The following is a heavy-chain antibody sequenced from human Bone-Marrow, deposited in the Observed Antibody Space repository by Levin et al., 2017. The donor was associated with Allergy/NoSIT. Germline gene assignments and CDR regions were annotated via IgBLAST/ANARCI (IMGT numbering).Heavy chain of an antibody. J-gene: IGHJ4*02. CDR1: GFTFSTYS. V-gene: IGHV3-48*01. CDR2: ISSSSSSI. D-gene: IGHD2-21*02. Sequence: GGSLRLSCAASGFTFSTYSMNWVRQAPGKGLEWVSYISSSSSSIQYADSVKGRFTISRDNAKNELYLQMNTLRAEDTAVYYCASSGDSYPGKYEYWGQGTLVTVSS. CDR3: ASSGDSYPGKYEY.